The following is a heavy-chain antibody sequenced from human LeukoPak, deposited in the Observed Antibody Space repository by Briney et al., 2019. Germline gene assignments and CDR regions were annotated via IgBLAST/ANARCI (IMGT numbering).Heavy chain of an antibody. J-gene: IGHJ4*02. CDR3: ARETAPGASY. Sequence: ASVKVSCKASGGTFSSYAISWVRHAPGQGLEWMGRIIPILGIANYAQKFQGRVTITADKSTSTAYMELSSLRSEDTAVYYCARETAPGASYWGQGTLVTVSS. V-gene: IGHV1-69*04. CDR1: GGTFSSYA. CDR2: IIPILGIA. D-gene: IGHD4/OR15-4a*01.